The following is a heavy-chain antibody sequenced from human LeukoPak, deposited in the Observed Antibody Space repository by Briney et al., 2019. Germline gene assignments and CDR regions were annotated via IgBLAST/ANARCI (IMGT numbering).Heavy chain of an antibody. CDR3: ASGMLYYRDAFDI. V-gene: IGHV4-38-2*01. J-gene: IGHJ3*02. CDR1: GYSISSGYY. Sequence: SETLSLTCAVSGYSISSGYYWGWIRQPPGKGLEWIGSIYHSGSTYYNPSLKSRVTISVDTSKNQFSLKLSSVTAADTAVYYCASGMLYYRDAFDIWGQGTMVTVSS. D-gene: IGHD2-8*01. CDR2: IYHSGST.